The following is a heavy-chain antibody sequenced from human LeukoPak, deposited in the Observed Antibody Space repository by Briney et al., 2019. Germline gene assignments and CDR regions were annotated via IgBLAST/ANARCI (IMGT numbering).Heavy chain of an antibody. CDR1: GFTVSSNY. J-gene: IGHJ6*03. Sequence: GGSLRLSCAASGFTVSSNYMSWVRQAPGKGLEWVANIKQDGSGKYYVDSVKGRFTISRDNAKNSLYLQMNSLRAEDTAVYYCARDRGTPYYYYYYMDVWGKGTTVTVSS. D-gene: IGHD1-26*01. V-gene: IGHV3-7*01. CDR3: ARDRGTPYYYYYYMDV. CDR2: IKQDGSGK.